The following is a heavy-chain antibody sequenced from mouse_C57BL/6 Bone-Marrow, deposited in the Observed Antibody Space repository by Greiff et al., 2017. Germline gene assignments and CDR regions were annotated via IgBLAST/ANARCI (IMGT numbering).Heavy chain of an antibody. J-gene: IGHJ2*01. CDR2: IYPGDGDT. Sequence: VQLQQSGPELVKPGASVTISCKASGYAFSSSWMNWVKQRPGKGLEWIGRIYPGDGDTNYNGKFKGKATLTADKSSSTAYMQLSSLTSEDSAVYFCAREGKVGDYWGQGTTLTVFS. V-gene: IGHV1-82*01. CDR3: AREGKVGDY. CDR1: GYAFSSSW. D-gene: IGHD3-3*01.